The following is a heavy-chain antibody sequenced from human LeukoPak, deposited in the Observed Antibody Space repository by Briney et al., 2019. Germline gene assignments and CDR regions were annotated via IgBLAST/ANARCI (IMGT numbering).Heavy chain of an antibody. V-gene: IGHV3-23*01. CDR1: GFTFNGYV. CDR2: ISESGDIK. CDR3: TQVNGGAAIDTKYFQH. Sequence: GGSLRVSCVASGFTFNGYVMSWVRQAPGKGLEWVSGISESGDIKIYAESVKGRFTISRDNSKNTLYLQMNSLRVEDTAIYYCTQVNGGAAIDTKYFQHWGPGTLVTVSS. J-gene: IGHJ1*01. D-gene: IGHD6-25*01.